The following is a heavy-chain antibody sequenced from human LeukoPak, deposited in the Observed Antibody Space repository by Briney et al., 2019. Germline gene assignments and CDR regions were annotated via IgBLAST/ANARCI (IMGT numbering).Heavy chain of an antibody. D-gene: IGHD3-10*01. V-gene: IGHV3-7*01. CDR1: GFTFSSYW. Sequence: GGSLRLSCAASGFTFSSYWMSWVRQAPGKGLEWVANIKQDGSEKYYVDSVKGRFTISRDNAKNSLYLQMNSLRAEDTAVYYCARDMVRGDTYYYGMDVWGQGTTVTVSS. CDR3: ARDMVRGDTYYYGMDV. J-gene: IGHJ6*02. CDR2: IKQDGSEK.